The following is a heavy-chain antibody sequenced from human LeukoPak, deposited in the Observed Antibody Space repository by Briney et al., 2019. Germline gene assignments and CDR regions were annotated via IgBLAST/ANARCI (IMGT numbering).Heavy chain of an antibody. CDR2: IKHDGSEK. CDR3: ARGRAFAY. Sequence: PGGSLRLSCAASGFTFTTFWMNWIRQAPGKGLEWVANIKHDGSEKYYVDSVKGRFTISRDNAKNSLYLQMNSLRAEDTAVYYCARGRAFAYWGQGTLVTVSS. CDR1: GFTFTTFW. J-gene: IGHJ4*02. V-gene: IGHV3-7*03.